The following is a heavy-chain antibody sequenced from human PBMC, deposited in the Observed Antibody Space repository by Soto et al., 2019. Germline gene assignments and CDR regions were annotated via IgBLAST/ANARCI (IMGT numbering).Heavy chain of an antibody. CDR1: GGSISSYY. CDR3: ARRYGYYFDY. D-gene: IGHD4-17*01. Sequence: PSETLSLTCTVSGGSISSYYWSWIRQPPGKGLEWIGYIYYSGSTNYNPSLKSRVTISVDTSKNQLSLKLSSVTAAYTAVYYCARRYGYYFDYWGQGTLVTVSS. V-gene: IGHV4-59*08. J-gene: IGHJ4*02. CDR2: IYYSGST.